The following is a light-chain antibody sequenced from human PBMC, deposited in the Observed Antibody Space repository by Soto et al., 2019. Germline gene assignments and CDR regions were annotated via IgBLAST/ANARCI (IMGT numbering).Light chain of an antibody. CDR2: AAS. J-gene: IGKJ1*01. V-gene: IGKV1-8*01. CDR1: QGIISY. Sequence: AIRMTQSQSSLSASTGYRVTITCLASQGIISYLAWYEQKPGKAPKLLIYAASTLQSGVPSRFSGSGSGTDFPLTVSCLQSEDFETYYCQQYYSYPQTFGQVTTVDIK. CDR3: QQYYSYPQT.